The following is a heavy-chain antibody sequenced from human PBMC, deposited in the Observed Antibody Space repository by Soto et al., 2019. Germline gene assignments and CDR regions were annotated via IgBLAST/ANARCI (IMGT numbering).Heavy chain of an antibody. V-gene: IGHV3-74*01. Sequence: EVQLVESGGGLVQPGGSLRLSCAGSGLTLSRYWMHWVRQCPGKGLVWVSRINSDGGTTTYADSVKGRFTISRDNAKNTVDLQMNSLRAEDTAVYYCLAGETNDFHFWGQGTLVTLSS. D-gene: IGHD3-10*01. CDR3: LAGETNDFHF. CDR1: GLTLSRYW. J-gene: IGHJ4*02. CDR2: INSDGGTT.